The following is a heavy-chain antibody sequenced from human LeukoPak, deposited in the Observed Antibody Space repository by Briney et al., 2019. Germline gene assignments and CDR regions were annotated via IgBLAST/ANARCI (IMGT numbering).Heavy chain of an antibody. Sequence: ASVKVSRKASGYTFTSYYMHWVRQAPGQGLEWMGIINPSGGSTSYAQKFQGRVTITRDTSTSTVYMELSSLRSEDTAVYYCARGQGIAVAGSSWGQGTLVTVSS. J-gene: IGHJ5*02. V-gene: IGHV1-46*01. CDR2: INPSGGST. CDR1: GYTFTSYY. CDR3: ARGQGIAVAGSS. D-gene: IGHD6-19*01.